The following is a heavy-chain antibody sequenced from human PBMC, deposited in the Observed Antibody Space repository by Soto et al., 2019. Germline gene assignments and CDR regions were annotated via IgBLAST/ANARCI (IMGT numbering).Heavy chain of an antibody. Sequence: SETLSLTCAVSGGSISSSNWWSWVRQPPGKGLEWIGEIYHSVSTNYNPSLKSRVTISVDKSKNQFSLKLSSVTAADTAVYYCARPWTTMIVVDYYFDYWGQGTLVTVSS. CDR3: ARPWTTMIVVDYYFDY. D-gene: IGHD3-22*01. V-gene: IGHV4-4*02. J-gene: IGHJ4*02. CDR1: GGSISSSNW. CDR2: IYHSVST.